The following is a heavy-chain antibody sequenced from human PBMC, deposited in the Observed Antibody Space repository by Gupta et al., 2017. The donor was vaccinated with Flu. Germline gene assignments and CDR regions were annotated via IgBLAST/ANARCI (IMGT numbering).Heavy chain of an antibody. J-gene: IGHJ6*02. Sequence: EVQLVESGGGLVQPGRSLRLSCAASGFTFDDYAMYWVRQAPGKGLEWVSGISWNSGSIGYADSVKGRFTISRDNAKNSLYLQMNSLRADDTALYYCAKDKDCGEYDGYYGMDVWGQGTTVTVSS. V-gene: IGHV3-9*01. D-gene: IGHD4-17*01. CDR3: AKDKDCGEYDGYYGMDV. CDR2: ISWNSGSI. CDR1: GFTFDDYA.